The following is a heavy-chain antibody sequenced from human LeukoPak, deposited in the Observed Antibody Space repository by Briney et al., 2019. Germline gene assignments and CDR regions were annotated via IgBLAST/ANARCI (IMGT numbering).Heavy chain of an antibody. CDR3: ARDKGSSWTNFDY. J-gene: IGHJ4*02. D-gene: IGHD6-13*01. CDR2: INPNSGGT. Sequence: ASVKVSCKASGYTFTSYDINWVRQATGQGLEWMGWINPNSGGTNCAQKFQGRVTMTRDTSIRTAYMELSRLRSDDTAVYYCARDKGSSWTNFDYWGQGTLVTVSS. V-gene: IGHV1-2*02. CDR1: GYTFTSYD.